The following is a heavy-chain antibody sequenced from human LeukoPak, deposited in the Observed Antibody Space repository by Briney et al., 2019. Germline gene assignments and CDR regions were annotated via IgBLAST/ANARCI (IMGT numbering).Heavy chain of an antibody. V-gene: IGHV3-23*01. Sequence: GGSLRLSCAASGFTFSSYAMSWVRQAPGKGLEWVSAISGSGGSTYYADSVKGRFTISRDNSKNTLYLQVNSLRAEDTAVYYCEKTCRIGYGDYVLPFDHWGQGTLVTVSS. CDR2: ISGSGGST. J-gene: IGHJ4*02. D-gene: IGHD4-17*01. CDR3: EKTCRIGYGDYVLPFDH. CDR1: GFTFSSYA.